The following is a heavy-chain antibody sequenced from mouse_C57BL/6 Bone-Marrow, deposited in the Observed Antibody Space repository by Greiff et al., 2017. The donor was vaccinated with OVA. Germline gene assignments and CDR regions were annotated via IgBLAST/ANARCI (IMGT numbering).Heavy chain of an antibody. CDR3: VRRGDYYDYLYYAMDY. V-gene: IGHV10-3*01. CDR2: IRSKSSNYAT. Sequence: EVQVVESGGGLVQPKGSLKLSCAASGFTFNTYAMHWVRQAPGKGLEWVARIRSKSSNYATYYADSVKDRFTISRDDSQSMLYLQMNNLKTEDTAMYYCVRRGDYYDYLYYAMDYWGQGTSVTVSS. D-gene: IGHD2-4*01. J-gene: IGHJ4*01. CDR1: GFTFNTYA.